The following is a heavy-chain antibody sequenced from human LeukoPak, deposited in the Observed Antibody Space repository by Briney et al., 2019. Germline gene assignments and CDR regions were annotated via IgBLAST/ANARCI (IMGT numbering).Heavy chain of an antibody. D-gene: IGHD2-8*02. J-gene: IGHJ4*01. CDR1: GFAISTYA. Sequence: QTGGSLRLSCAASGFAISTYAMAWVRQAPGKGLEWISSLSSGRSPSYSDSLEGRLTMSSDNARNTLYLQMDNLRGGDTAMYYCARQLGYCAAGTCYFDSWGHGTQVTVSS. V-gene: IGHV3-48*04. CDR2: LSSGRSP. CDR3: ARQLGYCAAGTCYFDS.